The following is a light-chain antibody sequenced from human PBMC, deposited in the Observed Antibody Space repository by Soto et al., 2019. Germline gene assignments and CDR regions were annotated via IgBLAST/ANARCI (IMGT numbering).Light chain of an antibody. Sequence: QSALTQPPSASGSLGQSVTISCTGTSSDVGGYKYVSWYQQHPGTAPKLMIFEVNKRPSGVPDRFSGSKSGNTASLTVSGLQAEDEDDDSCSSYAGINNLGVFGTGTKLTVL. CDR1: SSDVGGYKY. V-gene: IGLV2-8*01. CDR2: EVN. CDR3: SSYAGINNLGV. J-gene: IGLJ1*01.